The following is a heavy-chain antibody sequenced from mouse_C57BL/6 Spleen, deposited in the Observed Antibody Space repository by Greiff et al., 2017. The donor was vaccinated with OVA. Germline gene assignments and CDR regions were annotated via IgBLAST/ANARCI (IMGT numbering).Heavy chain of an antibody. D-gene: IGHD1-1*01. J-gene: IGHJ2*01. CDR1: GYTFTSYW. CDR3: ASRDYGSSYYFDY. V-gene: IGHV1-53*01. CDR2: INPSNGGT. Sequence: VKLQESGTELVKPGASVKLSCKASGYTFTSYWMHWVKQRPGQGLEWIGNINPSNGGTNYNEKFKSKATLTVDKSSSTAYMQLSSLTSEDSAVYYCASRDYGSSYYFDYWGQGTTLTVSS.